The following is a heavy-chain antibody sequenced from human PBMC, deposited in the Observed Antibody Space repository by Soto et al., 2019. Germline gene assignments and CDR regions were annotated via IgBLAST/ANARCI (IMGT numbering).Heavy chain of an antibody. CDR3: ARQGFEYYDFWSGYYTPDDYYYYMDV. CDR2: IYYSGST. J-gene: IGHJ6*03. CDR1: GGSISSSSYC. Sequence: SETLSLTCTVSGGSISSSSYCWGWIRQPPGKGLEWIGSIYYSGSTYYNPSLKSRVTISVDTSKNQFSLKLSSVTAADTAVYYCARQGFEYYDFWSGYYTPDDYYYYMDVWGKGTTVTVSS. D-gene: IGHD3-3*01. V-gene: IGHV4-39*01.